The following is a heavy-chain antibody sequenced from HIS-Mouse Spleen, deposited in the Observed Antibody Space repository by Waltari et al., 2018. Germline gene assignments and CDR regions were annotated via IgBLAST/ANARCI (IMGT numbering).Heavy chain of an antibody. Sequence: QVQLVESGGGVVQPGRSLRLSCAASGFTFSSYGMHWVRQAPGKGLEGGAVIWYDGSNKYYADSVKGRFTISRDNSKNTLYLQMNSLRAEDTAVYYCATRYSSSSGRDYWGQGTLVTVSS. CDR2: IWYDGSNK. D-gene: IGHD6-6*01. CDR3: ATRYSSSSGRDY. V-gene: IGHV3-33*01. CDR1: GFTFSSYG. J-gene: IGHJ4*02.